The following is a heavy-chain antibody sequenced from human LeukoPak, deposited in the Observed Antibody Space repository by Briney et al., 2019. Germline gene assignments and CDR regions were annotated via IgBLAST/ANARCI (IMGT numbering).Heavy chain of an antibody. V-gene: IGHV4-38-2*02. D-gene: IGHD5-18*01. Sequence: SETLSLTCTVSGYSISSGYYWGWIRQPPGKGLEWIGSIYHSGSTYYNPSLKSRVTISVDTSKNQFSLKLSSVTAADTAVYYCARVVDTAMDYYFDYWGQGTLVTVSS. CDR3: ARVVDTAMDYYFDY. J-gene: IGHJ4*02. CDR1: GYSISSGYY. CDR2: IYHSGST.